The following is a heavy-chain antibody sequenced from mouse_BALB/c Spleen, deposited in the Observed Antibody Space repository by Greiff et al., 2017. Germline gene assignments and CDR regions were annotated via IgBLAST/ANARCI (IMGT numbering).Heavy chain of an antibody. CDR2: ISSGSSTI. J-gene: IGHJ4*01. Sequence: EVKVVESGGGLVQPGGSRKLSCAASGFTFSSFGMHWVRQAPEKGLEWVAYISSGSSTIYYADTVKGRFTISRDNPKNTLFLQMTSLRSEDTAMYYCARDDYYYGSSYAMDYWGQGTSVTVSS. CDR1: GFTFSSFG. V-gene: IGHV5-17*02. D-gene: IGHD1-1*01. CDR3: ARDDYYYGSSYAMDY.